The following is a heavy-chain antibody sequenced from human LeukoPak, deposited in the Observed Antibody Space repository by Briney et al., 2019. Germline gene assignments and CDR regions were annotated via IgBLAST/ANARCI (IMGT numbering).Heavy chain of an antibody. CDR2: IYHSGST. D-gene: IGHD2-15*01. CDR1: GGSISSGGYP. Sequence: SQTLSLTCAVSGGSISSGGYPWSWIRQPPGKGLEWIGYIYHSGSTYYNPSLKSRVTISVDRSKNQFSLKLSSVTAADTAVYYCASGDSRYCSGGSCYLLGYWGQGTLVTVSS. V-gene: IGHV4-30-2*01. J-gene: IGHJ4*02. CDR3: ASGDSRYCSGGSCYLLGY.